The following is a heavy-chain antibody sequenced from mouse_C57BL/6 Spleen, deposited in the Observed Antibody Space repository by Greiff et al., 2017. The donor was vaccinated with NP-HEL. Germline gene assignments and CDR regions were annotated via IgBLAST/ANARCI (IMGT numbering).Heavy chain of an antibody. CDR2: INPYNGGT. CDR1: GYTFTDYY. Sequence: EVQLQQSGPVLVKPGASVKMSCKASGYTFTDYYMNWVKQSHGKSLEWIGVINPYNGGTSYNQKFKCKATLTVDKSSSTAYMELNSLTSEDSAVYYCARGYGSWYFDVWGTGTTVTVSS. J-gene: IGHJ1*03. D-gene: IGHD1-1*01. CDR3: ARGYGSWYFDV. V-gene: IGHV1-19*01.